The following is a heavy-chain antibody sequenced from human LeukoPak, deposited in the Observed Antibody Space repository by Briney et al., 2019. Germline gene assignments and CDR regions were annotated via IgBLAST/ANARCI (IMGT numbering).Heavy chain of an antibody. J-gene: IGHJ4*02. CDR3: AKQLGYCSDGSCYFPY. CDR1: GFTFRNYA. D-gene: IGHD2-15*01. V-gene: IGHV3-23*01. Sequence: PGGSLRLSCAASGFTFRNYAMTWVRQAPGKGLEWVSALTGSGDNTYYADSVKGRFTISRDNSKNTLFLQTTSLRAEDTAVYYCAKQLGYCSDGSCYFPYWGQGTLVTVSS. CDR2: LTGSGDNT.